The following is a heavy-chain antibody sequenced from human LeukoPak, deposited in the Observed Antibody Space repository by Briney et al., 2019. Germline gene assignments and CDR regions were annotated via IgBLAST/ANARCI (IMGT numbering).Heavy chain of an antibody. CDR3: SRRVITFGGVIATFDY. D-gene: IGHD3-16*02. J-gene: IGHJ4*02. Sequence: GESLKISCRGSGYSFTSYCIGWVRQMPGKGLEWMGIICSDDYDTRYSPSRQGQVTIPADKSISTAYLQWNRPKGSDTAIFYFSRRVITFGGVIATFDYWGQGTLVTVSS. CDR1: GYSFTSYC. V-gene: IGHV5-51*01. CDR2: ICSDDYDT.